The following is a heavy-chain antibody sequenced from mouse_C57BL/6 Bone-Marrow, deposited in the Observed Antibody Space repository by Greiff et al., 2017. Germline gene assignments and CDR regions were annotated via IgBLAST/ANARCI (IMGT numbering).Heavy chain of an antibody. J-gene: IGHJ2*01. CDR1: GYTFTDYY. Sequence: EVQLQQSGPELVKPGASVKISCKASGYTFTDYYMNWVKQSPGKSLEWIGDINPNNGGTSYNQKFKGKATLTVDKSSSTAYMELRSLTSEDSAVYDCARGPYGSSYGYYFDYWGQGTTLTVSS. CDR2: INPNNGGT. V-gene: IGHV1-26*01. CDR3: ARGPYGSSYGYYFDY. D-gene: IGHD1-1*01.